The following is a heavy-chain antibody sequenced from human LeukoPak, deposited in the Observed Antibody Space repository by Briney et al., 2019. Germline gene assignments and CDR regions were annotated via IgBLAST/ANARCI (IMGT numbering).Heavy chain of an antibody. J-gene: IGHJ5*02. Sequence: GGSLRLSCAASGFTFDDYAMHWVRQAPGKGLEWVSGISWNSGSIGYADSVKGRFTISRDNAKNSLNLQMNSLRAEDTALYYCAKDSGDSLPWGWFDPWGQGTLVTVSS. CDR3: AKDSGDSLPWGWFDP. V-gene: IGHV3-9*01. CDR1: GFTFDDYA. CDR2: ISWNSGSI. D-gene: IGHD3-22*01.